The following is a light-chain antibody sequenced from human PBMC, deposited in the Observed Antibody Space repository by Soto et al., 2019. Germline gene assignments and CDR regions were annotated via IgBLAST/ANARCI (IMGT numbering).Light chain of an antibody. Sequence: ALTQPASVSGSPGQSITISCTGTSSDVGGYSYVSWYQQHPGKAPKLMIYDVSNRPSGVSNRFSGSKSGNTASLTISGLQAEDEADYYCSSYTSSSTFYVFGTGTKLTVL. V-gene: IGLV2-14*01. CDR1: SSDVGGYSY. J-gene: IGLJ1*01. CDR3: SSYTSSSTFYV. CDR2: DVS.